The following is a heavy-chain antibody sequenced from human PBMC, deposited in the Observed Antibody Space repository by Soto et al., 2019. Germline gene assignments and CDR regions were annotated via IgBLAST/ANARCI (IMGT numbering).Heavy chain of an antibody. Sequence: SQTHSLICAASEHNVCTNKATSDGIMQSPSKTLGGLERKEYGSNWYNDYAVPVKGRIPITSDNSNNQLSLQLNSVPPDDTVVYYCVRLRGNCWLDSWGQGTLVTVSS. CDR3: VRLRGNCWLDS. CDR2: KEYGSNWYN. D-gene: IGHD1-1*01. CDR1: EHNVCTNKAT. J-gene: IGHJ5*01. V-gene: IGHV6-1*01.